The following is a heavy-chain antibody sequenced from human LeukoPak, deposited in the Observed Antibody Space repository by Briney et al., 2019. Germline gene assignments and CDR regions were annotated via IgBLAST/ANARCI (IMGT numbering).Heavy chain of an antibody. CDR3: ASTPGDYYFDY. J-gene: IGHJ4*02. CDR1: GDSLTGYY. CDR2: IYTSGST. V-gene: IGHV4-4*07. D-gene: IGHD2-21*02. Sequence: SETLSLTCTVSGDSLTGYYWSWIRQPAGKGLEWIGRIYTSGSTNYNPSLKSRVTISVDTSKNQFSLKLSSVTAADTAVYYCASTPGDYYFDYWGQGTLVTVSS.